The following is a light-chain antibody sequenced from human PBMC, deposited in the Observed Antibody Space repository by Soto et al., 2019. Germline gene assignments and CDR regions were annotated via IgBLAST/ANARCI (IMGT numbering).Light chain of an antibody. J-gene: IGKJ1*01. CDR2: DTS. CDR3: QQRTNGPWT. Sequence: EIVLTQSPATLSLSPGERATLSCRASQSVTSYLAWYQQKPGQAPRLVIHDTSNRATGIPARFSGSGSGTDFILTISSLESEDFAVYYCQQRTNGPWTFGQGTKVEIK. CDR1: QSVTSY. V-gene: IGKV3-11*01.